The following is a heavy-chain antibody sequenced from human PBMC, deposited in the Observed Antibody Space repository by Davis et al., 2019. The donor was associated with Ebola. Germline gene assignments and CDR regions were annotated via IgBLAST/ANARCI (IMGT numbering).Heavy chain of an antibody. CDR3: AKARPTYYYDSSPEYFDY. J-gene: IGHJ4*02. CDR1: GFTFSSYA. Sequence: PGGSLRPSCAASGFTFSSYAMSWVRQARGKGLEWVSAISGSGGSTYYADSVKGRFTISRDNSKNTLYLQMNSLRAEDTAVYYCAKARPTYYYDSSPEYFDYWGQGTLVTVSS. CDR2: ISGSGGST. V-gene: IGHV3-23*01. D-gene: IGHD3-22*01.